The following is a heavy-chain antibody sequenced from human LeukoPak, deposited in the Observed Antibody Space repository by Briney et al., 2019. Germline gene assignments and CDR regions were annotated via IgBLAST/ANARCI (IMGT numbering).Heavy chain of an antibody. V-gene: IGHV3-74*01. Sequence: PGGSLRLSCAASGFTFSSYWMHWVRQAPGKGLVWVSRINTDGSSTSYADSVKGRFTISRDNAKNTLYLQMNSLRAEDTAVYYCARLRGYSYGPLDYWGQGTLVTVSS. J-gene: IGHJ4*02. CDR3: ARLRGYSYGPLDY. CDR2: INTDGSST. CDR1: GFTFSSYW. D-gene: IGHD5-18*01.